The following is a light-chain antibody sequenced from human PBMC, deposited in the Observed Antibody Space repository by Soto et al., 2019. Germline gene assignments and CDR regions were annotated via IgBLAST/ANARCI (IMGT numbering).Light chain of an antibody. CDR1: SSDVGAYNS. CDR2: SVS. J-gene: IGLJ1*01. V-gene: IGLV2-14*03. CDR3: SSSTTASTITATYL. Sequence: QSALTQPASVSGSPGQSITISCTGTSSDVGAYNSVSWYQQHPDKAPKLIIYSVSYRSSGVSDRFSGSKSDNTASLTISGLHTEDVSDYYCSSSTTASTITATYLFGTGTKVTVL.